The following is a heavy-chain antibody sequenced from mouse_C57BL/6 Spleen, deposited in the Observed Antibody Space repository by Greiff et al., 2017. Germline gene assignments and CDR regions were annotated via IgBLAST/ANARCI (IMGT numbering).Heavy chain of an antibody. CDR1: GFTFTSYW. Sequence: QVKLQQPGAELVMPGASVKLSCTASGFTFTSYWMHWVRQRPGQGLEWIGEIDPSDSYTNYHHKFKGKSTLTIDKSSNTAYLQLSSLTSEDSAVYYCARRDDISGYDAWFADWGHATLVTVSA. CDR3: ARRDDISGYDAWFAD. CDR2: IDPSDSYT. J-gene: IGHJ3*01. V-gene: IGHV1-69*01. D-gene: IGHD3-2*02.